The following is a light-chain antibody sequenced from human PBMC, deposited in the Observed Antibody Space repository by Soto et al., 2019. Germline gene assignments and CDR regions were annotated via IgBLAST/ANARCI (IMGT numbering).Light chain of an antibody. Sequence: QSALTQPASVSGSPGQSITISCTGTSSDVGAYNYVSWYQQHPGEAPKVMIYEVSNRPSGVSNRFSGSKSANTASLTISGLQAEDEADYYCGSYTSSSTWVFGGGTKLTVL. CDR1: SSDVGAYNY. CDR3: GSYTSSSTWV. CDR2: EVS. V-gene: IGLV2-14*01. J-gene: IGLJ3*02.